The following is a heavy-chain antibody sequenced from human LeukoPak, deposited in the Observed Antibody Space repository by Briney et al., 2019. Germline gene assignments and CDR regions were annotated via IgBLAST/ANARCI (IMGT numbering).Heavy chain of an antibody. D-gene: IGHD6-13*01. CDR2: ISGSSGST. Sequence: GGSLRLSCAASGFTFSSYAMSWVRQAPGKGLEWVSAISGSSGSTYYADSVKGRFTISRDNSKNTLYLQMNSLRAEDTAVYYCAKDHGRQQLVQNFDYWGQGTLVTVSS. CDR1: GFTFSSYA. V-gene: IGHV3-23*01. CDR3: AKDHGRQQLVQNFDY. J-gene: IGHJ4*02.